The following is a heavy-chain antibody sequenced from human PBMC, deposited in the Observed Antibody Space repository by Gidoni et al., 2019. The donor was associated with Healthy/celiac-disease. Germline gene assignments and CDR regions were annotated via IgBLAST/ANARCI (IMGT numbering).Heavy chain of an antibody. Sequence: GYSFTSYWIGWVRQMPGKGLEWMGIIYPGDSDTRYSPSFQGQVTISADKSISTAYLQWSSLKASDTAMYYCARRVTGTPRYFDYWGQGTLVTVSS. J-gene: IGHJ4*02. V-gene: IGHV5-51*01. CDR3: ARRVTGTPRYFDY. CDR1: GYSFTSYW. CDR2: IYPGDSDT. D-gene: IGHD1-20*01.